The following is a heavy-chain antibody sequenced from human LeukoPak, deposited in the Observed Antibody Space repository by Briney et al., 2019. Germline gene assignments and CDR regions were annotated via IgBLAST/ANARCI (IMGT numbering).Heavy chain of an antibody. CDR2: FDPEDGET. J-gene: IGHJ4*02. D-gene: IGHD2-15*01. Sequence: SVKVSCKVSGYTLTELSMHWVRQAPGKGLEWMGGFDPEDGETIYAQKFQGRVTMTEDTSTDTAYMELSSLRSEDTAVHYCAVVVVVAATLDFDYWGQGTLVTVSS. V-gene: IGHV1-24*01. CDR3: AVVVVVAATLDFDY. CDR1: GYTLTELS.